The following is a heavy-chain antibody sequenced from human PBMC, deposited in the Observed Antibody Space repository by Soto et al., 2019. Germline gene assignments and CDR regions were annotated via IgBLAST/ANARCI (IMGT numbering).Heavy chain of an antibody. V-gene: IGHV3-64D*06. CDR3: VKGEYYYDGIAYYPFDH. J-gene: IGHJ4*02. D-gene: IGHD3-22*01. CDR2: ISTNGGST. CDR1: GFTFSIYA. Sequence: GGSLRLSCSASGFTFSIYAMHWVRQAPGKGLEYVSSISTNGGSTHYADSVKGRFTISRDNSKNTVYLQMSSLRAEDTAVYYCVKGEYYYDGIAYYPFDHWGQGT.